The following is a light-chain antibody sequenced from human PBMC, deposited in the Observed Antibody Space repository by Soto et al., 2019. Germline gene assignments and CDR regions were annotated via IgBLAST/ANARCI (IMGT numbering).Light chain of an antibody. CDR2: AAS. Sequence: DIQMTQSPSSLSASVGDRVTITCRASQGISNYLAWYQQKPGKVPKLLIYAASTLQSGGPSRFSGSGSGTDFTLTISSLQPEDVATYYCQKYNSALGVTFGQGTKLEIK. V-gene: IGKV1-27*01. CDR1: QGISNY. CDR3: QKYNSALGVT. J-gene: IGKJ2*01.